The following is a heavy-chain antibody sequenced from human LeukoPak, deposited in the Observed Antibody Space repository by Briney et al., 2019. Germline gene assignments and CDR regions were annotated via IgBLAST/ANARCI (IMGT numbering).Heavy chain of an antibody. V-gene: IGHV3-7*02. CDR2: IKQDGSEK. Sequence: GGSLRLSCAASGFTFSSYWMSWVRQAPGKGLEWVANIKQDGSEKYYVDPVKGRFTISRDNAKNSLYLQMNSLRAEDTAVYYCATAGYGSGSYFDYWGQGTLVTVSS. D-gene: IGHD3-10*01. CDR1: GFTFSSYW. J-gene: IGHJ4*02. CDR3: ATAGYGSGSYFDY.